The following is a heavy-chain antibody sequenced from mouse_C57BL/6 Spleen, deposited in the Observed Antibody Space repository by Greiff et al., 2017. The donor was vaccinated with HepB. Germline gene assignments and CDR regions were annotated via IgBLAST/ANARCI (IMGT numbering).Heavy chain of an antibody. CDR3: ASSIYDGYYGY. CDR1: GYTFTDYN. CDR2: INPNNGGT. V-gene: IGHV1-22*01. D-gene: IGHD2-3*01. Sequence: VQLQRSGPELVKPGASVKMSCKASGYTFTDYNMHWVKQSHGKSLEWIGYINPNNGGTSYNQKFKGKATLTVNKSSSTAYMELRSLTSEDSAVYYCASSIYDGYYGYWGQGTTLTVSS. J-gene: IGHJ2*01.